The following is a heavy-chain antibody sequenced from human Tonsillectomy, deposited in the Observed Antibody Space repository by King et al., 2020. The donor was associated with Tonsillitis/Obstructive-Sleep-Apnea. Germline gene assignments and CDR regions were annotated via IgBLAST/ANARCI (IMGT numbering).Heavy chain of an antibody. CDR3: ARGSGDGYNSYDY. CDR2: ISSSSYI. Sequence: VQLVESGGGLVKPGGSLRLSCAASGFTFSSYSMNWVRQAPGKGLEWVSSISSSSYIYYADSVKGRFTISRDNAKNSLYLQMNSLRAEDTAVYYCARGSGDGYNSYDYWGQGTLVTVSS. V-gene: IGHV3-21*01. J-gene: IGHJ4*02. CDR1: GFTFSSYS. D-gene: IGHD5-24*01.